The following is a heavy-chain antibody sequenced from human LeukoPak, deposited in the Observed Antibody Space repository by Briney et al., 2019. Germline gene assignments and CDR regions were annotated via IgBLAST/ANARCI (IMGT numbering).Heavy chain of an antibody. CDR3: ATRTMIVVAGVRAFDI. Sequence: SQTLSLTCTVSGGSLSSGGYYWSWLRQHPGTGLEWIGYIYYSGSTYYNPSLKSRVTISVDTSKNQFSLKLSSVTAADTAVYYCATRTMIVVAGVRAFDIWGQGTMVTVSS. J-gene: IGHJ3*02. CDR2: IYYSGST. V-gene: IGHV4-31*03. CDR1: GGSLSSGGYY. D-gene: IGHD3-22*01.